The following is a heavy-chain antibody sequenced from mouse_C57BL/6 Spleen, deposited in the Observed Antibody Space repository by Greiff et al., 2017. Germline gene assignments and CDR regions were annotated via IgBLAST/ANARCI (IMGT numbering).Heavy chain of an antibody. CDR2: IDPSDSYT. Sequence: KESCKASGYTFTSYWMHWVKQRPGQGLEWIGEIDPSDSYTNYNQKFKGKSTLTVDKSSSTAYMQLSSLTSEDSAVYYCARYYSNYRGPFAYWGQGTLVTVSA. CDR1: GYTFTSYW. V-gene: IGHV1-69*01. CDR3: ARYYSNYRGPFAY. J-gene: IGHJ3*01. D-gene: IGHD2-5*01.